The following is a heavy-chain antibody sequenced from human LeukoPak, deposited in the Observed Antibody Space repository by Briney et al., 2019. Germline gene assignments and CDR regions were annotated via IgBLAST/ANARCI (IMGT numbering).Heavy chain of an antibody. D-gene: IGHD3-3*01. J-gene: IGHJ4*02. V-gene: IGHV3-30*02. CDR1: GFTFSSYG. CDR3: AKDPAMERGSGCFDY. CDR2: IRSDGINK. Sequence: GGSLRLSCAASGFTFSSYGMHWVRQAPGKGLEWVAFIRSDGINKYYADSVKGRFTISRDNSKNTLYLQMNSLRAEDTAVYYCAKDPAMERGSGCFDYWGQGTLVTVSS.